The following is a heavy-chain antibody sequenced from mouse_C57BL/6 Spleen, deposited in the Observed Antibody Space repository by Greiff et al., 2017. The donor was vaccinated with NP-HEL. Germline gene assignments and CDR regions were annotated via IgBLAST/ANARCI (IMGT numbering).Heavy chain of an antibody. CDR2: IDPENGDT. CDR3: TALQYGRYYFDY. D-gene: IGHD1-1*01. V-gene: IGHV14-4*01. Sequence: EVQLVESGAELVRPGASVKLSCTASGFNIKDDYMHWVKQRPEQGLEWIGWIDPENGDTEYASKFQGKATITADTSSNTAYLQLSSLTSEDTAVYYCTALQYGRYYFDYWGQGTTLTVSS. J-gene: IGHJ2*01. CDR1: GFNIKDDY.